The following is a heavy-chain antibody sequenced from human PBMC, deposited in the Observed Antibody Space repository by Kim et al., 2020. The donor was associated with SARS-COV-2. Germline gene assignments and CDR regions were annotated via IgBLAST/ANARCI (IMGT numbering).Heavy chain of an antibody. CDR3: ARHYYGSGSSPQGFDP. CDR2: IYDSGST. V-gene: IGHV4-39*01. CDR1: GGSVSSSTNY. Sequence: SETLSLTCTVSGGSVSSSTNYWGWIRQPPGKGLEWIGSIYDSGSTYYNPSLKSRVTISLDTSKNQFPLKLSSVTAADTAVYYCARHYYGSGSSPQGFDPWGQGTLVTVSS. D-gene: IGHD3-10*01. J-gene: IGHJ5*02.